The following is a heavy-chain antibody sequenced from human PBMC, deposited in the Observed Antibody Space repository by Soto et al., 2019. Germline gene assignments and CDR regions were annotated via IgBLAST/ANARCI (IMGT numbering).Heavy chain of an antibody. J-gene: IGHJ6*02. V-gene: IGHV3-30-3*01. CDR1: GFTFSSYA. Sequence: GGSLRLSCAASGFTFSSYAMHWVRQAPGKGLEWAAVISYDGSNKYYADSVKGRFTISRDNSKNTLYLQMNSLRAEDTAVYYCASCIAAAGTNYYYYGMDVWGQGTTVTVSS. D-gene: IGHD6-13*01. CDR3: ASCIAAAGTNYYYYGMDV. CDR2: ISYDGSNK.